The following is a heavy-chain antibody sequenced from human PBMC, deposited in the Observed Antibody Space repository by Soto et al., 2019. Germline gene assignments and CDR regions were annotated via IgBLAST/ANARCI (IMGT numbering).Heavy chain of an antibody. V-gene: IGHV3-30*18. J-gene: IGHJ4*02. CDR1: VFTFSSYG. CDR3: AKGDYYDSSGYYLDY. CDR2: ISYDGSNK. D-gene: IGHD3-22*01. Sequence: WWSLRLSCSASVFTFSSYGMYWCRQAPGKGLEWVAVISYDGSNKYYADSVKGRFTISRDNSKNTLYLQMNSLRAEDTAVYYCAKGDYYDSSGYYLDYWGQGTPVTVSS.